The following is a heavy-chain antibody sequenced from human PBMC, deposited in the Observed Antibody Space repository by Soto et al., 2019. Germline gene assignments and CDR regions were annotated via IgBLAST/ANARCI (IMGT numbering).Heavy chain of an antibody. D-gene: IGHD2-21*02. CDR1: GFTFTNYA. J-gene: IGHJ4*02. Sequence: PGGSLRLSCAASGFTFTNYAMSWVRQAPGKGLEWVSGVSNSGGSTYYADSVKGRFTISKDTSKSTLFLQMDSLGAEDTAVYYCAEDAVYSDGLWLMDHWGQGTQVTVSS. CDR2: VSNSGGST. CDR3: AEDAVYSDGLWLMDH. V-gene: IGHV3-23*01.